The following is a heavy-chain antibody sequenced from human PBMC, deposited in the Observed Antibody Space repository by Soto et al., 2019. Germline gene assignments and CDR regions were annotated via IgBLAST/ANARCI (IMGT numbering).Heavy chain of an antibody. D-gene: IGHD3-16*01. CDR3: AKNLFTFQYGRDV. J-gene: IGHJ6*02. CDR2: ISGSGGST. V-gene: IGHV3-23*01. Sequence: GGSLRLSCAASGFTFNTYAMSWVRQAPGKGLEWVSAISGSGGSTYYADSVKGRFTISRDNSKNTRYLQMNSLRAEDTSVNYGAKNLFTFQYGRDVWAQGPRVTASS. CDR1: GFTFNTYA.